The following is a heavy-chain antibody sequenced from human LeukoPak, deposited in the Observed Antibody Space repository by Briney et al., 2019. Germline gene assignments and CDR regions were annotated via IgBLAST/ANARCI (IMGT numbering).Heavy chain of an antibody. CDR3: ARARSIAAAGTYGGFDP. J-gene: IGHJ5*02. Sequence: GASVKVSCKASGYTFTSYYIFWVRQAPGQGLEWMGIINPRTGSTSYAQKFQGRVTMTRDMSTSTVYMELSSLRSEDTAVYYCARARSIAAAGTYGGFDPWGQGTLVTVSS. CDR1: GYTFTSYY. CDR2: INPRTGST. V-gene: IGHV1-46*01. D-gene: IGHD6-13*01.